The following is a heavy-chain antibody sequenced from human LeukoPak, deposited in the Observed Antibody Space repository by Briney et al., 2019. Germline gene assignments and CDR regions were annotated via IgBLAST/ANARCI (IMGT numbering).Heavy chain of an antibody. CDR1: GFTFSFYW. V-gene: IGHV3-7*01. CDR2: IKEDGSEK. J-gene: IGHJ3*02. CDR3: ARGSQNAFDI. Sequence: GGSLRLSCAASGFTFSFYWMNWVRQAPGKGLEWVANIKEDGSEKYYVDSVKGRLTISRDNAKNSLYLQMNSLRAEDTAVYYCARGSQNAFDIWGQGTMVTVSS.